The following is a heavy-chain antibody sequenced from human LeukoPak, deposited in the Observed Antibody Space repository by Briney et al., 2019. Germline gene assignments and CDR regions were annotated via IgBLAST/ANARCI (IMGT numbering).Heavy chain of an antibody. J-gene: IGHJ4*02. V-gene: IGHV3-30*02. CDR1: GFTCSSYG. CDR2: IRYDGSNK. Sequence: GGSLRLSCAASGFTCSSYGMHWVRQAPGKGLEWVAFIRYDGSNKYYADSVKGRFTISRDNSKNTLYLQMNSLRAEDTAVYYCAKDPMVRGVIGRYFDYWGQGTLVTVSS. CDR3: AKDPMVRGVIGRYFDY. D-gene: IGHD3-10*01.